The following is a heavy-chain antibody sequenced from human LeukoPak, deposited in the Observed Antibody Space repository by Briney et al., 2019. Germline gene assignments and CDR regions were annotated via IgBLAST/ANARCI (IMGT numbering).Heavy chain of an antibody. D-gene: IGHD4-11*01. Sequence: GASVKISCKASGYTFRGNYIHWLRQAPGQGLEWMGWIDANNGDTKSAQKFQGRVTMSSDTSISTDYMDLSSLSPDDAAVYYCARDPSSVTLYFFDYWGQGTLVTVSS. CDR1: GYTFRGNY. CDR3: ARDPSSVTLYFFDY. V-gene: IGHV1-2*02. CDR2: IDANNGDT. J-gene: IGHJ4*02.